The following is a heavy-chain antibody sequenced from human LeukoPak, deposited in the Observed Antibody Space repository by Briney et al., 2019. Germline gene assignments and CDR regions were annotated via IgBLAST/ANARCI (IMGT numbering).Heavy chain of an antibody. J-gene: IGHJ4*02. D-gene: IGHD5-12*01. Sequence: SETLSLTCTVSGGSISIYYWSWVRQPPGKGLEWIGYIYYSGSTNYNPSLKSRVTISVDTSKNQFSLKLNSVTAADTAVYYCARVSGYDWESFYDYWGQGTLVTVSS. V-gene: IGHV4-59*01. CDR2: IYYSGST. CDR3: ARVSGYDWESFYDY. CDR1: GGSISIYY.